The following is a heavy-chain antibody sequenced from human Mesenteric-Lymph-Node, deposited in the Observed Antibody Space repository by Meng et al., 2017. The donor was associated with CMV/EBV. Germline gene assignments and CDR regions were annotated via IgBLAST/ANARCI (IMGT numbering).Heavy chain of an antibody. CDR3: ARDVVGTVTNDY. V-gene: IGHV3-30*19. Sequence: GGSLRLSCAASGFTFSKYAIHWVRQAPGKGLEWVAVISYDGSNKYYADSVKGRFTISRDNSKNTLYLQMNSLRAEDTAVYYCARDVVGTVTNDYWGQGTLVTVSS. CDR1: GFTFSKYA. J-gene: IGHJ4*02. CDR2: ISYDGSNK. D-gene: IGHD4-17*01.